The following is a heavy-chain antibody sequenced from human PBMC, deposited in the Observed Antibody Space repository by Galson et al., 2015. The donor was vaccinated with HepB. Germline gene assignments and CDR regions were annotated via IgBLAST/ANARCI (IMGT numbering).Heavy chain of an antibody. Sequence: SVKVSCKASGYTFTGYYMHWVRQAPGQGLEWMGWINPNSGGTNYAQKFQGWVTMTRDTSISTAYMELSRLRSDNTAVYYCARARTSDCSGGSCYSSDAFDIWGQGTMVTVSS. V-gene: IGHV1-2*04. CDR2: INPNSGGT. D-gene: IGHD2-15*01. J-gene: IGHJ3*02. CDR3: ARARTSDCSGGSCYSSDAFDI. CDR1: GYTFTGYY.